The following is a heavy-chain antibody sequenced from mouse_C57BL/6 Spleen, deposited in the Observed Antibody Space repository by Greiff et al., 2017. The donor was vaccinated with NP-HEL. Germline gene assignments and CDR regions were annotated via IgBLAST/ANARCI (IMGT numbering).Heavy chain of an antibody. CDR3: TRRNCYCSSYVFAY. CDR1: GYSFTVYE. Sequence: VQLQQSGAELVRPGASVTLSCKASGYSFTVYEMHWVKQTPVHGLEWIGTIYPETGGTAYNQKFKGKAILTADKASSTAYMELRNLTSEDSAVYYGTRRNCYCSSYVFAYWGQGTLVTVSA. CDR2: IYPETGGT. V-gene: IGHV1-15*01. J-gene: IGHJ3*01. D-gene: IGHD1-1*01.